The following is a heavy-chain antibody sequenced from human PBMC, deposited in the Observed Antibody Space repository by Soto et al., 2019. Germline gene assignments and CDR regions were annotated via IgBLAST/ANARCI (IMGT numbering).Heavy chain of an antibody. CDR2: INPKSGDT. J-gene: IGHJ4*02. Sequence: QVRLMQSGPEVRRPWASVTVSCKASGYTFTHYFIHWVRRAPGQGLEWMGYINPKSGDTHYSQPFRGRVSMTRDTSTDTANMGLSSLKSDDTAVYFCARVPGHKNSRGDFWGQGTPITVSS. V-gene: IGHV1-2*02. CDR1: GYTFTHYF. CDR3: ARVPGHKNSRGDF. D-gene: IGHD1-1*01.